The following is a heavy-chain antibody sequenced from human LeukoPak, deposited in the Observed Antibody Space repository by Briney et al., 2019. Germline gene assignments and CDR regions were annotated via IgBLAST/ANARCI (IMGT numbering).Heavy chain of an antibody. Sequence: ASVKVSCKASGYTFTGYYMHWVRQAPGQGLEWMGWINPNSGGTNYAQKFQGRVTMTRDTSISTAYMELSRLRSDDTAVYYCARDQGLVVPAATPGYWGQGTLVTVSS. J-gene: IGHJ4*02. CDR2: INPNSGGT. CDR3: ARDQGLVVPAATPGY. V-gene: IGHV1-2*02. CDR1: GYTFTGYY. D-gene: IGHD2-2*01.